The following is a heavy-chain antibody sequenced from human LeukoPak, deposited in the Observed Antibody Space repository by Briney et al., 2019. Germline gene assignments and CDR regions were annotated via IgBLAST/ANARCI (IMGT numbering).Heavy chain of an antibody. CDR1: GFTFARYV. CDR3: AKDRTSGWTYDAFDI. V-gene: IGHV3-30*18. CDR2: ISYDGSNT. J-gene: IGHJ3*02. D-gene: IGHD6-19*01. Sequence: GGSLRLPCAASGFTFARYVMHWVRQAPGKGLEWVAIISYDGSNTYYADSVKGRFTISRDNSKNTLYLQMNSLRTEDTAVYYCAKDRTSGWTYDAFDIWGQGTMVTVSS.